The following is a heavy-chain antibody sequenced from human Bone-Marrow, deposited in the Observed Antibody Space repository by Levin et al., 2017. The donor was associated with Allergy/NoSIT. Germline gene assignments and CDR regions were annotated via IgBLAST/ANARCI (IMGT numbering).Heavy chain of an antibody. V-gene: IGHV3-53*01. CDR2: IYNNGNT. D-gene: IGHD5-24*01. CDR3: ARVNGYNGNYIEN. CDR1: GVTVSSSF. Sequence: GGSLRLSCTASGVTVSSSFMTWVRRAPGKRLEWVSIIYNNGNTYYTDSVKGRFTISRDNSKNTLSLQMNSLAAEDTATYYCARVNGYNGNYIENWGQGTLVTVSS. J-gene: IGHJ4*02.